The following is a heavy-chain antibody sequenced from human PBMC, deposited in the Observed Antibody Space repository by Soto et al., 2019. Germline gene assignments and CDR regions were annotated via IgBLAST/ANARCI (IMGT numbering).Heavy chain of an antibody. CDR1: GYSFSDYG. D-gene: IGHD5-18*01. CDR2: ISAYNDDR. J-gene: IGHJ4*02. Sequence: QVQLVQSGPEVKKPGASVKVSCKASGYSFSDYGVTWVRQSPGQGLQWMGWISAYNDDRNSAQTFQDRITMTTDTSTSTAYVELRSLRSDDTAVYFCGRARSAAMVTSDYWGQGTLVTVSS. V-gene: IGHV1-18*01. CDR3: GRARSAAMVTSDY.